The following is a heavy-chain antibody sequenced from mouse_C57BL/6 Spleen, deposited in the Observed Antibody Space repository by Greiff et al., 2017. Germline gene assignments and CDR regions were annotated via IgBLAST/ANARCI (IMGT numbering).Heavy chain of an antibody. J-gene: IGHJ1*03. CDR2: IYPGDGDT. D-gene: IGHD1-1*01. CDR1: GYAFSSYW. CDR3: ARRGYYYGSSYWYFDV. V-gene: IGHV1-80*01. Sequence: QVQLQQSGAELVKPGASVKISCKASGYAFSSYWMNWVKQRPGKGLEWIGQIYPGDGDTNYNGKFKGKATLTADKSSSTAYMQLSSLTSEDSAVYSCARRGYYYGSSYWYFDVWGTGTTVTVSS.